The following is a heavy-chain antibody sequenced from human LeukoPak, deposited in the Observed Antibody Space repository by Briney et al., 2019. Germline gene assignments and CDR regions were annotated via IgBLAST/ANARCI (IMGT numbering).Heavy chain of an antibody. D-gene: IGHD1-20*01. CDR3: ARALRARITGTTASVYGMDV. CDR1: GGSISSYY. CDR2: IYYSGST. J-gene: IGHJ6*02. Sequence: SETLSLTCTVSGGSISSYYWSWIRQPPGKGLEWFGYIYYSGSTNYNPSLKSRVTISVETSKNQFSLNLSSVTAADTAVYYCARALRARITGTTASVYGMDVWGQGTTVTVSS. V-gene: IGHV4-59*01.